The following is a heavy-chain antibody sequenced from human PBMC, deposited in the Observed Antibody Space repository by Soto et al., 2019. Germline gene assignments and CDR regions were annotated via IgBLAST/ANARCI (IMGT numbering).Heavy chain of an antibody. J-gene: IGHJ6*02. CDR3: AKGLSPAPASFYYYGMDV. CDR2: ISGSGGST. V-gene: IGHV3-23*01. Sequence: PGGSLRLSCAASGFTFSSYAMSWVRQAPGKGLEWVSAISGSGGSTYYADSVKGRFTISRDNSKNTLYLQMNSLRAEDTAVYFCAKGLSPAPASFYYYGMDVWGLGTTVTVSS. D-gene: IGHD3-16*02. CDR1: GFTFSSYA.